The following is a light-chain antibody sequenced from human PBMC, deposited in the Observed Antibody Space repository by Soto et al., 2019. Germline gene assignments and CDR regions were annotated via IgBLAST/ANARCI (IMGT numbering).Light chain of an antibody. CDR3: QRYGSSKT. J-gene: IGKJ1*01. CDR2: GAS. Sequence: EIVLTQSPGILSLSPGERATLSCRASQSVSSSYLAWYQQKPGQAPRLLIYGASSRATGIPDRFSGSGSGTDFTLTISRLEPEDFAVYYCQRYGSSKTFGQGTKVEIK. CDR1: QSVSSSY. V-gene: IGKV3-20*01.